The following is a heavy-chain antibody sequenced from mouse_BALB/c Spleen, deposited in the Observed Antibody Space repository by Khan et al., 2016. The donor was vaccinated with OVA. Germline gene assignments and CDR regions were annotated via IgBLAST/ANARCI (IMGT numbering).Heavy chain of an antibody. J-gene: IGHJ2*02. V-gene: IGHV3-2*02. D-gene: IGHD1-1*01. CDR3: ARGNYYGYYFDY. Sequence: EVELVESGPGLVKPSQSLSLTCTVTGYSITSNYARNWIRQFPGNKLEWMGYISYSGSTTYNPSLKSRISITRDTSKNQFFLQLKSVTTEDTATYFCARGNYYGYYFDYWGQGTSLTVSA. CDR1: GYSITSNYA. CDR2: ISYSGST.